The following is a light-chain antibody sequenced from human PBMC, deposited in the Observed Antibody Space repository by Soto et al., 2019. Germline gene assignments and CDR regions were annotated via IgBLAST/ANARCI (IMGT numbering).Light chain of an antibody. Sequence: EILMTQSPATLSVSPGERATLSCRASQSVSSNFAWYHQKPGQAPRLLIYGASTRATGIPARFSGSGSGTEFTLTITSLQTEDVAFYYCQQYTRWPLTFGQGTKVGIK. J-gene: IGKJ1*01. CDR1: QSVSSN. CDR2: GAS. V-gene: IGKV3-15*01. CDR3: QQYTRWPLT.